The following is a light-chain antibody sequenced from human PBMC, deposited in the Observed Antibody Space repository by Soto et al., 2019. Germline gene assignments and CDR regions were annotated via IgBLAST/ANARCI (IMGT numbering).Light chain of an antibody. CDR3: QQYNNWPLT. CDR1: QSVSSN. CDR2: GAS. J-gene: IGKJ4*01. V-gene: IGKV3-15*01. Sequence: EIVMTQSPLTLSVSPGESATLSCRASQSVSSNLAWYQQKPGQAPRLLIYGASTRATGIPARFSGSGSGTEFTLTISSLQSEDFAVYYCQQYNNWPLTFGGGTKVEIK.